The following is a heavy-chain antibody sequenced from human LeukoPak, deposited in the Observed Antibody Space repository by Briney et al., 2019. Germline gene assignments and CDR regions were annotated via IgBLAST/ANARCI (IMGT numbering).Heavy chain of an antibody. Sequence: GWSLRLSCAASGFTFSAYNMNWVRQAPGKGLEGVASISGNTNYKYYADSLKGRFTVSRDNAKNSHFVQMNSLRAEDTAVYYCARGAGVLGLGGDHGGQGTLVTVSS. CDR1: GFTFSAYN. V-gene: IGHV3-21*01. CDR2: ISGNTNYK. J-gene: IGHJ4*02. CDR3: ARGAGVLGLGGDH. D-gene: IGHD3-16*01.